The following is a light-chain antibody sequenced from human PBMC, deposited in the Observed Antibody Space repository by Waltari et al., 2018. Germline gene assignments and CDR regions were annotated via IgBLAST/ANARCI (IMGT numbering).Light chain of an antibody. V-gene: IGKV4-1*01. CDR1: QSLLFSSNNKNH. J-gene: IGKJ4*01. CDR2: WAS. CDR3: QQYYRSPSLT. Sequence: DIVMNQSPDCLAVPLGERATINCKSNQSLLFSSNNKNHLAWYQQKTGQPPKLLIYWASTRESGVPDRFSGSGSGTDFTLTITSLQTEDVAVYYCQQYYRSPSLTFGGGTKVEIK.